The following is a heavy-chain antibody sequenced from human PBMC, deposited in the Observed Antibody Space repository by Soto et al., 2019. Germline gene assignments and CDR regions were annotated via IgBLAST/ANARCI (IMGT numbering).Heavy chain of an antibody. D-gene: IGHD5-12*01. CDR2: ISYDGDNK. J-gene: IGHJ6*02. CDR3: AKKILGYAAHSDALNV. V-gene: IGHV3-30*18. CDR1: GFTFRNYG. Sequence: GGSLRLSCSPSGFTFRNYGLVWVRQAPGKGLEWVALISYDGDNKYYSESARGRFTVSRDNFKNTLFLQMDSLRPEDTAVYYCAKKILGYAAHSDALNVCGPGTTVTVSS.